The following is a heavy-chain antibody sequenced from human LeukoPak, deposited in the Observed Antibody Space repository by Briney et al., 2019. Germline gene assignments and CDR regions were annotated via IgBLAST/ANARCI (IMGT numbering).Heavy chain of an antibody. Sequence: TGGSLRLSCAASGFTFSSYAMSWVRQAPGKGLEWVSAISGSGGSTYYADSVKGRFTISRDNSKNTLYLQMNSLRAEDTAAYYCAKDPVFPYYYDSSGYSNWFDPWGQGTLVTVSS. CDR1: GFTFSSYA. CDR2: ISGSGGST. V-gene: IGHV3-23*01. CDR3: AKDPVFPYYYDSSGYSNWFDP. D-gene: IGHD3-22*01. J-gene: IGHJ5*02.